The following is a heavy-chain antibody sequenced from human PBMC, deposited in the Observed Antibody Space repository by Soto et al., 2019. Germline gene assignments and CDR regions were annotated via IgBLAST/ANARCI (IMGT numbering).Heavy chain of an antibody. CDR3: AREEISGDYVFDY. CDR2: IIPIFGTA. Sequence: SVKVSCKASGGTFSSYAISWVRQAPGQGLEWMGGIIPIFGTANYAQKFQGRVTITADESTSTAYMELSSLRSEDTAVYYCAREEISGDYVFDYWGQGTLVTVCS. V-gene: IGHV1-69*13. J-gene: IGHJ4*02. CDR1: GGTFSSYA. D-gene: IGHD4-17*01.